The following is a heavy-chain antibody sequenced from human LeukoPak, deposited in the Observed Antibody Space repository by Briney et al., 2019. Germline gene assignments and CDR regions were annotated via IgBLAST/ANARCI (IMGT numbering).Heavy chain of an antibody. J-gene: IGHJ4*02. CDR1: GFTVSSNY. CDR2: IYSGDST. CDR3: AKRGAEVGATVAPGDY. Sequence: PGVSLRLSCAASGFTVSSNYMSWVRQAPGKGVEWVSVIYSGDSTYYADSVKGRFTISSDNSKNTLYLQMNSLRAEDTAVYYCAKRGAEVGATVAPGDYWGQGTLVTVSS. V-gene: IGHV3-53*01. D-gene: IGHD1-26*01.